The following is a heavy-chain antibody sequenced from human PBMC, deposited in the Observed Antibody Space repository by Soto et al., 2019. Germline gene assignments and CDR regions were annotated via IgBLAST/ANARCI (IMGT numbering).Heavy chain of an antibody. Sequence: ASVKVSCKASGHSFTDYHIHWVRQAPGQGLEWLGRINPKSGGTSTAQKFQGWVTMTTDTSISTASMELTRLTSDDTAIYYCARGDSTDCSNGVCSFFYNHDMDVCGQGTTVTVSS. CDR3: ARGDSTDCSNGVCSFFYNHDMDV. V-gene: IGHV1-2*04. CDR1: GHSFTDYH. D-gene: IGHD2-8*01. CDR2: INPKSGGT. J-gene: IGHJ6*02.